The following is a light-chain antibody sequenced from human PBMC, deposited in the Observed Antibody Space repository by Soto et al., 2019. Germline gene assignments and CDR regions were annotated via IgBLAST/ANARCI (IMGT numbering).Light chain of an antibody. CDR2: EVS. CDR1: SSDVGGYNY. J-gene: IGLJ3*02. CDR3: SSYTSTNTAV. Sequence: QSALTQPASVSGSPGQSITISCTGTSSDVGGYNYVSWYQQQPGKAPKLMIYEVSNRPSGVSNRFSGSKSGNTASLTISGLQAEDEAHYYCSSYTSTNTAVFGGGTQLTVL. V-gene: IGLV2-14*01.